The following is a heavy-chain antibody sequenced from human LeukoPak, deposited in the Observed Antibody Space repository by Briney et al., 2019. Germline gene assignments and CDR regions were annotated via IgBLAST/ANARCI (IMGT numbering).Heavy chain of an antibody. V-gene: IGHV3-15*01. CDR2: IKSKTDGGTT. CDR1: GFTFTNAW. CDR3: ATDQGYYDSGSHYNFGALDL. J-gene: IGHJ3*01. Sequence: GGSLRLSCAVSGFTFTNAWMSWVRQAPGKGLEWIGRIKSKTDGGTTDYAAPVKGRFTISRDDSKDTLYLQMNSLKTEDTGVYYCATDQGYYDSGSHYNFGALDLWGQGTMVTVSS. D-gene: IGHD3-10*01.